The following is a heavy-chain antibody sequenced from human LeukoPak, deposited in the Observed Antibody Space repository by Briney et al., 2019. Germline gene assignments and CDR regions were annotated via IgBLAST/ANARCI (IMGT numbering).Heavy chain of an antibody. CDR1: GGSISSGSYY. D-gene: IGHD3-3*01. CDR3: ARAAPYYFGAGGDAFDI. J-gene: IGHJ3*02. V-gene: IGHV4-61*01. Sequence: SETLSLTCTVSGGSISSGSYYWSWIRQPPGKGLEWIGYIYYSGSTNYNPSLKSRVTISVDTSKNQFSLKLSSVTAADTAVYYCARAAPYYFGAGGDAFDIWGQGTMVTVSS. CDR2: IYYSGST.